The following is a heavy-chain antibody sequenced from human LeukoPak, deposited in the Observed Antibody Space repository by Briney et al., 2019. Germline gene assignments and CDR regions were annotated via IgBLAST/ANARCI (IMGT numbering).Heavy chain of an antibody. CDR1: GFTFSSYA. Sequence: GGSLRLSCAASGFTFSSYAMSWVRQAPGKGLEWVSGINWNGGSTGYADSVKGRFTISRDNAKNSLYLQMNSLRAEDTALYYCAKQGIAAARGAFDIWGQGTMVTVSS. CDR3: AKQGIAAARGAFDI. CDR2: INWNGGST. J-gene: IGHJ3*02. D-gene: IGHD6-13*01. V-gene: IGHV3-20*04.